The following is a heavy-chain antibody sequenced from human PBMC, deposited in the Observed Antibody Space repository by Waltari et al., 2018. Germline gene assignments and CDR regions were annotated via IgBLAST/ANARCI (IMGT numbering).Heavy chain of an antibody. D-gene: IGHD3-22*01. CDR3: LRDSSGSHCDY. Sequence: LVQSGAEVKKPGASVKVSCKASGYTFTGYAILWVRQAPGQGLEWMGRINPKNWDTHYAQKVQGRVAMTTDTSTNTASMELHSLRSDDTAVYYCLRDSSGSHCDYWGQGTLVTVSS. J-gene: IGHJ4*02. V-gene: IGHV1-2*06. CDR1: GYTFTGYA. CDR2: INPKNWDT.